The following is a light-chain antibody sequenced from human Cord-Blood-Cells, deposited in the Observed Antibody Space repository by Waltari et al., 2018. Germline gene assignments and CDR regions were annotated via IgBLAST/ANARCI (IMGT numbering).Light chain of an antibody. CDR2: GAS. V-gene: IGKV3-20*01. J-gene: IGKJ5*01. Sequence: EIVFTQSPGPLSLSPGDRATLSCTASQSVSSSYLAWYQQKPRQAPRILIYGASSRATGIPVRVSGSGSGTDFTLTISRLEAEDFAVYYCQQYGSSPRITFGQGTRLEIK. CDR3: QQYGSSPRIT. CDR1: QSVSSSY.